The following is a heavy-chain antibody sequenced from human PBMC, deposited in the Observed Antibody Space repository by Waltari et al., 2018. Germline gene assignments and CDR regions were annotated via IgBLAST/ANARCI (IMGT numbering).Heavy chain of an antibody. Sequence: VKKPGESLKISCKASGYSFINYWVAWVRQMPGKGLEWMGIIYPGDSDTRYSPSFQGQVTMSVDKSINTAYLEWGSLKASDSGIYFCARQGYYYDRSGAFDYWGQGTQVTVS. CDR3: ARQGYYYDRSGAFDY. CDR2: IYPGDSDT. D-gene: IGHD3-22*01. J-gene: IGHJ4*02. V-gene: IGHV5-51*01. CDR1: GYSFINYW.